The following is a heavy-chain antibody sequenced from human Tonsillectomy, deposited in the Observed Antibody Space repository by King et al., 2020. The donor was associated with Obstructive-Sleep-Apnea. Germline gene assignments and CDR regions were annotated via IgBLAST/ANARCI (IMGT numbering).Heavy chain of an antibody. Sequence: VQLVEAGGGLVKPGGSLRLSCAAPGFSFSSYRMNLVRPAPGKGREWVSSIISSSSYIYYSESVKGRFTISRDNAKNSLYLQMNSLRAEDTAVYYCARWIGVDYGLDYWGQGTLVTVSS. J-gene: IGHJ4*02. CDR1: GFSFSSYR. D-gene: IGHD4-17*01. CDR3: ARWIGVDYGLDY. CDR2: IISSSSYI. V-gene: IGHV3-21*01.